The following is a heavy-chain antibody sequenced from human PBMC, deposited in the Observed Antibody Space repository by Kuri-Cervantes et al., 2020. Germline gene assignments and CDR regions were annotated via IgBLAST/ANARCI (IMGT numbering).Heavy chain of an antibody. V-gene: IGHV1-8*01. D-gene: IGHD5-24*01. Sequence: ASVKVSCKASGYTFTSYDINWVRQATGQGLEWMGWMNPNSGNTGYAQKFQGRVTMTRNTSINTAYMELRSLRSDDTAVYYCARDRGRRWLQPGSFDPWGQGTLVTVSS. CDR3: ARDRGRRWLQPGSFDP. J-gene: IGHJ5*02. CDR2: MNPNSGNT. CDR1: GYTFTSYD.